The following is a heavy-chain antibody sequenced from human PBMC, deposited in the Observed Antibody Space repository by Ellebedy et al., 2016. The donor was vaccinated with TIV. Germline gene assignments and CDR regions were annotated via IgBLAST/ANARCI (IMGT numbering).Heavy chain of an antibody. CDR2: IKHDGSEK. Sequence: GESLKISCAASGFTFSNYWMSWVRQAPGKGLEWVANIKHDGSEKYYVDSVKGRFTSSRDNTKNSLYLKMNSLRAEETAVYYCASRITIVRGAIVLRYYDYWGQGTLVTVSS. CDR1: GFTFSNYW. V-gene: IGHV3-7*01. J-gene: IGHJ4*02. CDR3: ASRITIVRGAIVLRYYDY. D-gene: IGHD3-10*01.